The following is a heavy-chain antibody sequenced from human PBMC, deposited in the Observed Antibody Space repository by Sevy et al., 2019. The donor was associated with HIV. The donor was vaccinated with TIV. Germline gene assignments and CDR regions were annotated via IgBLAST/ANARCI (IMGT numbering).Heavy chain of an antibody. J-gene: IGHJ6*02. V-gene: IGHV3-49*04. D-gene: IGHD2-2*01. CDR2: IRSKAFGGTT. CDR3: SRALRCSSTSCSGARYYGMDV. CDR1: GFTLGDHA. Sequence: GGSLRLSCTASGFTLGDHAMSWVRQAPGKGLEWIGFIRSKAFGGTTEYAASVKGRFTISRNDSKSIAYLQMNSLKTEETAVYYCSRALRCSSTSCSGARYYGMDVWGQGTTVTVSS.